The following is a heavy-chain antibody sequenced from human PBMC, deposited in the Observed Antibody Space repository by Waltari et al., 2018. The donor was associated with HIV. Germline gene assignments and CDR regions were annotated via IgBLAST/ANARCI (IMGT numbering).Heavy chain of an antibody. Sequence: VRLESWGPGPLKPSETLSLSCTVYGGSFSGYSWSWIRQFPVRGLEWIAEVNHVGIAKYNPSLESRVSISVDTSKKQFYLKVRSVTAADTAVYYCVRGYAAAAPYYGLDVWGQGTAVSVSS. CDR1: GGSFSGYS. CDR3: VRGYAAAAPYYGLDV. J-gene: IGHJ6*02. CDR2: VNHVGIA. V-gene: IGHV4-34*02. D-gene: IGHD6-13*01.